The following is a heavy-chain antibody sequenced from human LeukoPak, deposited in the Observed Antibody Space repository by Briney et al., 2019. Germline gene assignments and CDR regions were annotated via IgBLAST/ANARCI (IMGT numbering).Heavy chain of an antibody. Sequence: GGSLKLSCAASGFTFSSYPMHWVRQAPGKGLEYVSAISSNGDTTYFANSVRGRFTISRDNSKNTLYLQMGSLRTEDMAIYYCARETIGTNDYWGQGTLVTVSS. J-gene: IGHJ4*02. CDR2: ISSNGDTT. CDR1: GFTFSSYP. D-gene: IGHD5-24*01. V-gene: IGHV3-64*01. CDR3: ARETIGTNDY.